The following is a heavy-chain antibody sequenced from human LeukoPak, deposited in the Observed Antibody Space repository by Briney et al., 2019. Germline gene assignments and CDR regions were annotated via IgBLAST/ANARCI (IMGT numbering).Heavy chain of an antibody. J-gene: IGHJ4*02. V-gene: IGHV3-30*02. D-gene: IGHD3-10*01. CDR1: GFSFSDYG. CDR3: ARDPTLGIYGSGSYFDS. CDR2: IRYDGSDT. Sequence: GGSLRLSCAASGFSFSDYGMHWVRQAPGKGLEWVAFIRYDGSDTVYADSVKGRFTSSRDNAKNILYLQMNNLRAEDTAVYYCARDPTLGIYGSGSYFDSWGQGTLVTVSS.